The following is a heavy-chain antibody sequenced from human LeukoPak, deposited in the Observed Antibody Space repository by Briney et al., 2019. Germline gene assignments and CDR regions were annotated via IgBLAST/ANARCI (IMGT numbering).Heavy chain of an antibody. CDR3: ARDNPSGGSSGWTGLDY. J-gene: IGHJ4*02. CDR2: ISTDGSTI. Sequence: GGSLRLSCAASGFAFSTYEMNWIRQAPGKGLEWVSYISTDGSTIHYADSVKGRFTISRDNSKNTLYLEMKSLRAEDTAVYYCARDNPSGGSSGWTGLDYWGQGTLVTVSS. CDR1: GFAFSTYE. D-gene: IGHD6-19*01. V-gene: IGHV3-48*03.